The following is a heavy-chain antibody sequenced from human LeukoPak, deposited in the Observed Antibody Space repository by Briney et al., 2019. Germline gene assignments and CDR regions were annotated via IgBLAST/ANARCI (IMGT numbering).Heavy chain of an antibody. CDR1: GGSISSGSYY. J-gene: IGHJ4*02. CDR2: IYTSGST. V-gene: IGHV4-61*02. Sequence: TLSLTCTVSGGSISSGSYYWSWIRQPAGKGLEWIGRIYTSGSTNYNPSLKSRVTISVDSSKNQFSLKLTSVTAADTAVYFCARNRPVWGTFSYFDFWGQGTLVTVSS. D-gene: IGHD3-16*01. CDR3: ARNRPVWGTFSYFDF.